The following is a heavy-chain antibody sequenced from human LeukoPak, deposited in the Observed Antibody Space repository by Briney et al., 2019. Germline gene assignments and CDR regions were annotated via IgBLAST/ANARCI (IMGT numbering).Heavy chain of an antibody. CDR1: GYSISSGYY. CDR3: ARSPPRGLVPHYGMDV. V-gene: IGHV4-38-2*02. J-gene: IGHJ6*02. D-gene: IGHD6-19*01. CDR2: IYHSGST. Sequence: SETLSLTCTVSGYSISSGYYWGWIRQPPGKGLEWIGSIYHSGSTYYNPSLKSRVTISVDTSKNQFSLKLSSVTAADTAVYYCARSPPRGLVPHYGMDVWGQGTTVTVSS.